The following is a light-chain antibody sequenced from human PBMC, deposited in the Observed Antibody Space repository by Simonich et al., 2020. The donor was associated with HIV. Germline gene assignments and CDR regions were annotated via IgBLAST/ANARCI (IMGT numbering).Light chain of an antibody. CDR1: QSVSSD. J-gene: IGKJ2*01. V-gene: IGKV3-15*01. Sequence: EIVMTQSPATLSVSPGERATLSCMASQSVSSDLAWYQHNPGQAPRLLIYGASTRATGIPARFSGSGSGTEFTLTISSMQSEDFAVYYCQQYNNWPPYTFAQGTKLEIK. CDR2: GAS. CDR3: QQYNNWPPYT.